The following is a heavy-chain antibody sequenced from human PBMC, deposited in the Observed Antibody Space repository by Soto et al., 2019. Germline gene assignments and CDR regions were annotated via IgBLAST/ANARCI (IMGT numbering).Heavy chain of an antibody. D-gene: IGHD2-2*01. CDR3: ARVRGPDIVVVPDAFDI. CDR1: GGSFSGYY. Sequence: SETLSLTCAVYGGSFSGYYWSWIRQPPGKGLEWIGEINHSGSTNYNPSLKSRVTISVDTSKNQFSLKLSSVTAADTAVYYCARVRGPDIVVVPDAFDIWGQGTMVTVSS. J-gene: IGHJ3*02. V-gene: IGHV4-34*01. CDR2: INHSGST.